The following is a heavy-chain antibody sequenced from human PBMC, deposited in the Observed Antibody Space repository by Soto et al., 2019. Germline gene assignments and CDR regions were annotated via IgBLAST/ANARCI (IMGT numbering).Heavy chain of an antibody. J-gene: IGHJ3*02. Sequence: PSQTLSLTCVISGDSVSSNSAAWNRVRQSPSRGLEWLGRTYYRSKWKTDYAVSVRGRITINPDTSKNQFSLQLNSVTPGDTAVYYCARGDVIDIWGRGTMVT. V-gene: IGHV6-1*01. CDR1: GDSVSSNSAA. CDR3: ARGDVIDI. CDR2: TYYRSKWKT.